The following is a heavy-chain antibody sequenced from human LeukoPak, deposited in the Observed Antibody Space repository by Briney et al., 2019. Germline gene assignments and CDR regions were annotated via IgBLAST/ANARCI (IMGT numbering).Heavy chain of an antibody. D-gene: IGHD6-19*01. CDR2: ITSSSSYI. Sequence: GGSLRLSCAGSGFSFSSYSMNWVRQAPGKGLEWVSSITSSSSYIYYADSVKGRFTISRDNAKKSVYLQMNSLRAEDTAVYYCARGSTYSSGWYTGFDYWGQGTLVTVSS. CDR3: ARGSTYSSGWYTGFDY. CDR1: GFSFSSYS. J-gene: IGHJ4*02. V-gene: IGHV3-21*01.